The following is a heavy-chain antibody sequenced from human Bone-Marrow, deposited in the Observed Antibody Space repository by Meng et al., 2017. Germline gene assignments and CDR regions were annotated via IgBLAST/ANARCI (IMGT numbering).Heavy chain of an antibody. CDR3: ARDSDGDHYFCYYYGMDV. D-gene: IGHD4-17*01. CDR1: GGSISSSSYY. J-gene: IGHJ6*02. CDR2: IYYSGST. Sequence: SETLSLTCTVSGGSISSSSYYWGWIRQPPGKGLEWIGSIYYSGSTYYNPSLKSRVTISVDTSKNQFSLKLSSVTAADTAVYYCARDSDGDHYFCYYYGMDVWGQGTTVTVSS. V-gene: IGHV4-39*07.